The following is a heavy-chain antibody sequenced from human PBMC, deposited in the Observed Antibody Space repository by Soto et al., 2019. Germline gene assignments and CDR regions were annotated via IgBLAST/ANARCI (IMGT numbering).Heavy chain of an antibody. J-gene: IGHJ6*02. CDR1: GYTFTSYA. V-gene: IGHV1-3*01. Sequence: ASVKVSCKASGYTFTSYAMHWVRQAPGQRLEWMGWINAGNGNTKYSQKFQGRVTMTRDTSTSTVYMELSSLRSEDTAVYYCARGSQLEEDYYYGMDVWGQGTTVTVSS. CDR3: ARGSQLEEDYYYGMDV. CDR2: INAGNGNT. D-gene: IGHD6-6*01.